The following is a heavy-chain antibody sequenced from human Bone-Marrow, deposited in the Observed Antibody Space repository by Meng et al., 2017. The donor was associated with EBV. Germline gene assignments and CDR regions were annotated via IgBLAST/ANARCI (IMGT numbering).Heavy chain of an antibody. CDR2: MSPDSGKT. CDR3: ARNLYGDGMRDY. CDR1: GYTFSSFD. V-gene: IGHV1-8*01. J-gene: IGHJ4*02. D-gene: IGHD2-21*02. Sequence: VQLVQSGAEVKKPGASVKVSCKGSGYTFSSFDINWVRQATGQGLEWMGWMSPDSGKTGYAEKFQGRVTLTRDTSINTAYLELSSLTSEDTAVYYCARNLYGDGMRDYWGQGTLVTGSS.